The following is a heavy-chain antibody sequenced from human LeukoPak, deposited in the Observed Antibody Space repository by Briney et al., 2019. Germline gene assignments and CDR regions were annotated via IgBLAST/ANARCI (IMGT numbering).Heavy chain of an antibody. CDR2: ISGSGGST. D-gene: IGHD3-22*01. Sequence: GGSLRLSCAASGFTFSSYAMSWVRQAPGKGLEWVSAISGSGGSTYYADSVKGRFTISRDNSKNTLYLQMNSLRAEDTAVYYCANQRRQHYCDSSGYLDYWGQGTLVTVSS. CDR1: GFTFSSYA. CDR3: ANQRRQHYCDSSGYLDY. V-gene: IGHV3-23*01. J-gene: IGHJ4*02.